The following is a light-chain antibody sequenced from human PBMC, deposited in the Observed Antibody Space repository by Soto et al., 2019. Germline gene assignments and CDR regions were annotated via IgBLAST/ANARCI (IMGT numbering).Light chain of an antibody. Sequence: QSVLTQPPSASGTPGQRVTISCSGSSSNIGSNYVYWYQQLPGTAPKLLIYRNNQRPSGVPDRFSGSKSGTSASLAISGLRSEDEADYYCAAWDDSLSVLYVFGTGTEVTVL. CDR2: RNN. V-gene: IGLV1-47*01. CDR3: AAWDDSLSVLYV. J-gene: IGLJ1*01. CDR1: SSNIGSNY.